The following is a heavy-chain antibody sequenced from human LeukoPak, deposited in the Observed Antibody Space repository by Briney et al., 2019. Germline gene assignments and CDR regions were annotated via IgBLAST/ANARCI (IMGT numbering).Heavy chain of an antibody. D-gene: IGHD5-24*01. Sequence: SETLSLTCTVSGGSISSYYSSWIRQPAGKGLEWIGRIYTSGSTNYNPSLKSRVTMSVDTSKNRFSLKLSSVTAADTAVYYCARRDGWLDDHDAFDIWGQGTMVTVSS. CDR2: IYTSGST. CDR1: GGSISSYY. V-gene: IGHV4-4*07. J-gene: IGHJ3*02. CDR3: ARRDGWLDDHDAFDI.